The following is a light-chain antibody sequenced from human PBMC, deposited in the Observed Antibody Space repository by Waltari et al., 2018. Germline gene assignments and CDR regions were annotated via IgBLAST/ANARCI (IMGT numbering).Light chain of an antibody. CDR2: EDN. J-gene: IGLJ3*02. CDR3: QSYDSSSRV. V-gene: IGLV6-57*03. Sequence: NFMLTQPHSLSESPGKTVTISCTRSSGSIASHYVQWFQQRPGSAPTTVIYEDNQRPSGVPDRFSGSIDTSSNSASLTISGLTTEDEADYYCQSYDSSSRVFGGWTKLTVL. CDR1: SGSIASHY.